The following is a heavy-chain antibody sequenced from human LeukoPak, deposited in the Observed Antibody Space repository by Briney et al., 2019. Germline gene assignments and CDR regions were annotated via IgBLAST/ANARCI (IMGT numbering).Heavy chain of an antibody. Sequence: GGSLRLSCSASGFSLSGYGMSWVRQAPGKGLEWVSAISGSGGSTYYADSVKGRFTISRDNSKNTLYLQMNSLRAEDTAVYYCAKHSSGWRYSDYWGQGTLVTVSS. J-gene: IGHJ4*02. D-gene: IGHD6-19*01. CDR3: AKHSSGWRYSDY. V-gene: IGHV3-23*01. CDR2: ISGSGGST. CDR1: GFSLSGYG.